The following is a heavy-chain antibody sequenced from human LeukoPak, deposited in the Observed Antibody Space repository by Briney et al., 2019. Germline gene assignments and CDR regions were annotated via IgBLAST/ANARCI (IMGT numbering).Heavy chain of an antibody. J-gene: IGHJ4*02. Sequence: GGSLRLSCAASGFAFSRYSMNWVRQAPGRGLEWLSYIGTTTTIYYADSVQGRFTISRDNAKNSLFLQMSSLTDEDTAVYYCARDHDWAFDCWGQGALVTVSS. CDR3: ARDHDWAFDC. D-gene: IGHD3-9*01. V-gene: IGHV3-48*02. CDR2: IGTTTTI. CDR1: GFAFSRYS.